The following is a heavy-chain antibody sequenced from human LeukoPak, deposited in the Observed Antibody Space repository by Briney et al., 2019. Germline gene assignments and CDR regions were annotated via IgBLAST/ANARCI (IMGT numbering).Heavy chain of an antibody. D-gene: IGHD3-22*01. Sequence: SETLSLTCTVSGGSISSSSYYWSWIRQPAGKGLEWIGRIYTSGSTNYNPSLKSRVTMSVDTSKNQFSLKLSSVTAADTAVYYCARDYYYDSSGYYSGDRYFDYWGQGTLVTVSS. V-gene: IGHV4-61*02. CDR1: GGSISSSSYY. CDR3: ARDYYYDSSGYYSGDRYFDY. J-gene: IGHJ4*02. CDR2: IYTSGST.